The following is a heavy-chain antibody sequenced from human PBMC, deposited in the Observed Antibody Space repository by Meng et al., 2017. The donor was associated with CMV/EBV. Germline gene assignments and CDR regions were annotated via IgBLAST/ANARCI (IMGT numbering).Heavy chain of an antibody. CDR2: ISSSSSYI. CDR1: GFTFSSYS. D-gene: IGHD6-6*01. J-gene: IGHJ4*02. Sequence: GGSLRLSCAASGFTFSSYSMNWVRQAPGKGLEWVSSISSSSSYIYYADSVKGRFTISRDNAKNSLYLQMNSLRAEDTAVYYCARGGIAARLCDYWGQGTLVTVSS. CDR3: ARGGIAARLCDY. V-gene: IGHV3-21*01.